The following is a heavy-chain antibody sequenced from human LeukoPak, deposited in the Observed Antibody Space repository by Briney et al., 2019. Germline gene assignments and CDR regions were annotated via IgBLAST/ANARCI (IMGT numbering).Heavy chain of an antibody. CDR3: AKAPRGWLPTLFDY. Sequence: PGGSLRLSCTVSGFTLSSYEMSWIRQAPGKGLEWVSSIEYSESSAYYADSVKGRFTISRDNSKNTLYLQLNRLRAEDTAVYYCAKAPRGWLPTLFDYWGQGTLVTVSS. CDR2: IEYSESSA. J-gene: IGHJ4*02. CDR1: GFTLSSYE. D-gene: IGHD5-12*01. V-gene: IGHV3-23*01.